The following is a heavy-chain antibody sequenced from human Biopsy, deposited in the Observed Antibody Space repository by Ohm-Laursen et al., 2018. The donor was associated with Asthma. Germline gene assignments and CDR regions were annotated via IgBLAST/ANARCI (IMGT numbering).Heavy chain of an antibody. D-gene: IGHD3-22*01. CDR1: GFAVSRDH. J-gene: IGHJ4*02. CDR3: ARGDSSNWSHYYFDY. V-gene: IGHV3-53*01. CDR2: IYSGGTS. Sequence: SLRLSCAATGFAVSRDHMFWVRQAPGKGLEWVSVIYSGGTSHTTDSVRGRFTISRDYSKNTLYLQMHSLRAEDTAVYYCARGDSSNWSHYYFDYWGQGTLVTVSS.